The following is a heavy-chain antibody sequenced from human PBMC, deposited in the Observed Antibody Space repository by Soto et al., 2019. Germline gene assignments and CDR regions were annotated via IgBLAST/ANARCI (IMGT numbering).Heavy chain of an antibody. J-gene: IGHJ6*02. CDR2: IIPIFGTA. Sequence: QVQLVQSGAEVKKPGSSVKVSCKASGGTFSSYAISWVRQAPGQGLEWMGGIIPIFGTANYAQKFQGRVTITADESTSTAYMELSSLRSEDTAVYYCARGGAVASSYGYYYYYGMDVWGQGTTVTVSS. V-gene: IGHV1-69*12. CDR3: ARGGAVASSYGYYYYYGMDV. D-gene: IGHD5-18*01. CDR1: GGTFSSYA.